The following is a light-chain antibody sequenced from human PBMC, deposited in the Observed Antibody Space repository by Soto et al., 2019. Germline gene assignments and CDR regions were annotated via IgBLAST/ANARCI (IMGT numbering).Light chain of an antibody. CDR2: SNN. V-gene: IGLV1-44*01. CDR1: SSNIGSNT. J-gene: IGLJ1*01. Sequence: QSVLTQPPSASGTPGQRVTISCSGSSSNIGSNTVNWYQQLPGTAPKLLIYSNNQRPSGVPDRFSGSKSGTSASLAISGLQSEDDDDYYCTAWDDRLFFGTGTKVTVL. CDR3: TAWDDRLF.